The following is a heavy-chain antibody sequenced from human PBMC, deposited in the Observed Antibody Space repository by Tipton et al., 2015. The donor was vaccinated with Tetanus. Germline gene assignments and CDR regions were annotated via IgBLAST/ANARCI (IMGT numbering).Heavy chain of an antibody. D-gene: IGHD4-17*01. CDR2: VSSSGNS. CDR3: ARPSTTVTPRAFDV. V-gene: IGHV4-59*08. J-gene: IGHJ3*01. Sequence: TLSLTCTVSGGSVSSYYWTWFRQPPGKRLEWIGFVSSSGNSNYSPSLTGRVSMSLDTSKQQFSLSLTSVTAADAAVYYCARPSTTVTPRAFDVWGQGTMVTVSS. CDR1: GGSVSSYY.